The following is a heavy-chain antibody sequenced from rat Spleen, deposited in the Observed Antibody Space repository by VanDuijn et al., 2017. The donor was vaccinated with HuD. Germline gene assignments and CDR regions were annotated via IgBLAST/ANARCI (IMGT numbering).Heavy chain of an antibody. CDR1: GFTFRDYG. D-gene: IGHD1-10*01. CDR3: ASRGSNYRNWFAN. V-gene: IGHV5S14*01. CDR2: ITTGGDNT. J-gene: IGHJ3*01. Sequence: EVQLVESDGGLVQPGRSLKLSCAASGFTFRDYGMAWVRQTPTKGLEWVASITTGGDNTYYRDSVKGRFSNSRDNAKNTQYLQMDSLRSEDTATYYCASRGSNYRNWFANWGQGTLVTVSS.